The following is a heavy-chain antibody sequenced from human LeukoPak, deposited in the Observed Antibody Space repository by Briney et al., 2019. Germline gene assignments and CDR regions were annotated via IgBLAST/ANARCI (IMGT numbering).Heavy chain of an antibody. J-gene: IGHJ6*03. V-gene: IGHV1-18*01. CDR3: ARVTIFGVVGYYYYYMDV. Sequence: ASAKVSCKASGYTFTSYGISWVRQAPGQGLEWMGWISAYNGNTNYAQKLQGRVTMTTDTSTSTAYMELRSLRSDDTAVYYCARVTIFGVVGYYYYYMDVWGKGTTVTVSS. D-gene: IGHD3-3*01. CDR2: ISAYNGNT. CDR1: GYTFTSYG.